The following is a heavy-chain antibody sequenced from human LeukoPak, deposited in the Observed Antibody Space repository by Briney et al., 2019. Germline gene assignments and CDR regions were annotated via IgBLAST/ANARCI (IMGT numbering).Heavy chain of an antibody. CDR1: GYTFTNYH. J-gene: IGHJ3*02. CDR3: ARDRSIAERLGAFDI. D-gene: IGHD6-6*01. Sequence: ASVKVSCKASGYTFTNYHMHWVRQAPGQGLEWMGIINPSGGSTSYAQKFQGRVTMTRDTSTSTVYTELSSLRSEDTAVYYCARDRSIAERLGAFDIWGQGTMVTVSS. V-gene: IGHV1-46*01. CDR2: INPSGGST.